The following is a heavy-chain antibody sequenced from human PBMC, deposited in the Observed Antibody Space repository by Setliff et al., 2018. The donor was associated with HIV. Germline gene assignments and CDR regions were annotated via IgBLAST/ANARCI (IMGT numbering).Heavy chain of an antibody. CDR2: ISGSGGST. V-gene: IGHV3-23*01. CDR3: AMLGGGSYKQGAFDI. J-gene: IGHJ3*02. Sequence: PGGSLRLSCAASGFTFSSYSMNWVRQAPGKGLEWVSAISGSGGSTYYADSVKGRFTISRDNSKNTLYLQMNSLRAEDTAVYYCAMLGGGSYKQGAFDIWGQGTMVTVSS. CDR1: GFTFSSYS. D-gene: IGHD1-26*01.